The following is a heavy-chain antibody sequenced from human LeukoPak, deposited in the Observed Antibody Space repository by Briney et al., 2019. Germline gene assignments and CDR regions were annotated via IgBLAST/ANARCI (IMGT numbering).Heavy chain of an antibody. CDR3: ATTTRSTASFLS. D-gene: IGHD4-17*01. V-gene: IGHV1-2*02. CDR2: INPSDGGT. CDR1: GYTFTDYF. J-gene: IGHJ5*01. Sequence: ASVKVSCKASGYTFTDYFMHWVRQAPGQGLELMGWINPSDGGTIYAQKFQGRVTMTRDTSIRTAYMEMSSLTSDDTALYYCATTTRSTASFLSWGHGTLVTVSS.